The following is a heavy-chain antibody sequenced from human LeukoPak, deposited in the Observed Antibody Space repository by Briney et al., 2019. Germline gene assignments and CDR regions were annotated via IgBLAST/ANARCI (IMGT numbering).Heavy chain of an antibody. V-gene: IGHV3-30*02. Sequence: TGGSLRLSCAASGFTFSSYGMYWVRQAPGKGLEWVSFIRHDGSNIYYGDSVKGRFTISRDNSKNTLYLQMSSLRPEDTAVYYCAKDWGVTYPGITVVRGPKRYYFDYWGQGTLVTVSS. CDR2: IRHDGSNI. J-gene: IGHJ4*02. CDR3: AKDWGVTYPGITVVRGPKRYYFDY. CDR1: GFTFSSYG. D-gene: IGHD3-10*01.